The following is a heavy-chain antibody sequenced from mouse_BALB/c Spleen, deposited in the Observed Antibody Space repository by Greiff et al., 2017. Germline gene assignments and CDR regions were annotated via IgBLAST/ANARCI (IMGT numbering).Heavy chain of an antibody. V-gene: IGHV5-6-4*01. Sequence: EVQLMESGGGLVKPGGSLKLSCAASGFTFSSYTMSWVRQTPEKRLEWVATISSGGSYTYYPDSVKGRFTISRDNAKNTLYLQMSSLKSEDTAMYYCTRDRGYEGRYYFDYWGQGTTLTVSS. J-gene: IGHJ2*01. CDR3: TRDRGYEGRYYFDY. D-gene: IGHD2-2*01. CDR1: GFTFSSYT. CDR2: ISSGGSYT.